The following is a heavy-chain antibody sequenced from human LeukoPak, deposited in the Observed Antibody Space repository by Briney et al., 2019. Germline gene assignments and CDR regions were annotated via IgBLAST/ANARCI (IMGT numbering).Heavy chain of an antibody. CDR2: INGGGNTT. CDR3: TKELHVAVAVADYYYFYMDV. D-gene: IGHD6-19*01. V-gene: IGHV3-23*01. CDR1: GFAFSSFA. J-gene: IGHJ6*03. Sequence: GGSLRLSCAAPGFAFSSFAMGWVRQSPGKGLEWLSTINGGGNTTFYADSVKGRFTISRDNSKNTLYLHMDSLRPDDTAIYYCTKELHVAVAVADYYYFYMDVWGRGTAVTVSS.